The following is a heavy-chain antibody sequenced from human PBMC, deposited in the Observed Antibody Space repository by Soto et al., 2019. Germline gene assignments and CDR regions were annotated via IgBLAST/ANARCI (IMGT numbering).Heavy chain of an antibody. CDR2: IYYSGST. V-gene: IGHV4-59*01. CDR1: GGSISSYY. D-gene: IGHD1-26*01. CDR3: AREVGATFAFDI. J-gene: IGHJ3*02. Sequence: SETLSLTCPVSGGSISSYYWSWIRQPPGKGLEWIGYIYYSGSTNYNPSLKSRVTISVDTSKNQFSLKLSSVTAADTAVYYCAREVGATFAFDIWGQGTMVTVSS.